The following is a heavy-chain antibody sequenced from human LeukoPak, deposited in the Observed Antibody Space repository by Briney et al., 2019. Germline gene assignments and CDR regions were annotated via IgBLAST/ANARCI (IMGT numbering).Heavy chain of an antibody. J-gene: IGHJ6*02. CDR3: ARDLRAYYDILTGYPMDV. CDR1: GGTFSSYA. D-gene: IGHD3-9*01. Sequence: ASVKASCKASGGTFSSYAISWVRQAPGQGLEWMGGIIPIFGTANYAQKFQGRVAITADESTSTAYMELSSLRSEDTAVYYCARDLRAYYDILTGYPMDVWGQGTTVTVSS. CDR2: IIPIFGTA. V-gene: IGHV1-69*01.